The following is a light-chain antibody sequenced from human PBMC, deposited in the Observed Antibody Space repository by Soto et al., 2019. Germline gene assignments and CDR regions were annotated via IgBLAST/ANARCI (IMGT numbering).Light chain of an antibody. J-gene: IGKJ5*01. CDR3: QQSYSTPH. CDR2: AAS. CDR1: QSIRSY. Sequence: DIQMTQAPSSLSASVGDRVTITCRASQSIRSYLNWYQQKPEKAPKLLIYAASSLQSGVPSRFSGSGSGTDFTLTISSLQTEDFATDYCQQSYSTPHFGQGTRLEIK. V-gene: IGKV1-39*01.